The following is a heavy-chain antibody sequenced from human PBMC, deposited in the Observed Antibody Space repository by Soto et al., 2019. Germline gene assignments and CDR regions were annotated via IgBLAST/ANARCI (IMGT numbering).Heavy chain of an antibody. J-gene: IGHJ6*02. Sequence: ASVKVSCKASGYTFTSYGISWVRQAPGQGLEWMGWISAYNGNTNYAQKLQGRVTMTTDTSTSTAYMELRSLRSDDTAVYYCAMVTGYSSVCYRTGYYYDGMDVRVQGTTDTVS. CDR1: GYTFTSYG. CDR2: ISAYNGNT. CDR3: AMVTGYSSVCYRTGYYYDGMDV. D-gene: IGHD6-19*01. V-gene: IGHV1-18*01.